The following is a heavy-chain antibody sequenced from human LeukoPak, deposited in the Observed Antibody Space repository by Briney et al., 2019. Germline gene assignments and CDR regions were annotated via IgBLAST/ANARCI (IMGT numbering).Heavy chain of an antibody. J-gene: IGHJ4*02. CDR3: AKDRYDSSGYDY. Sequence: GGSLRLSCAASGFTFSSYSMNWVRQAPGKGLEWVSSISSSSSYIYYADSAKGRFTISRDNSKNTLYLQMNSLRAEDTAVYYCAKDRYDSSGYDYWGQGTLVTVSS. D-gene: IGHD3-22*01. CDR2: ISSSSSYI. CDR1: GFTFSSYS. V-gene: IGHV3-21*04.